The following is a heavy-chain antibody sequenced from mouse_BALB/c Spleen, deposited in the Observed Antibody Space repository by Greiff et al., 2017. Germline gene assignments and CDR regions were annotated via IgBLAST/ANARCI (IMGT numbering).Heavy chain of an antibody. J-gene: IGHJ4*01. CDR2: ISYSGST. V-gene: IGHV3-2*02. CDR1: GYSITSDYA. Sequence: EVQLQESGPGLVKPSQSLSLTCTVTGYSITSDYAWNWIRQFPGNKLEWMGYISYSGSTSYNPSLKSRISITRDTSKNQFFLQLNSVTTEDTATYYCARRIYGITTGDYAMDYWGQGTSVTVSS. D-gene: IGHD2-4*01. CDR3: ARRIYGITTGDYAMDY.